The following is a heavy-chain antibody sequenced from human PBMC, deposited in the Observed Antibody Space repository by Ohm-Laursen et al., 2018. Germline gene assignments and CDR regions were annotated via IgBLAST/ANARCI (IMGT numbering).Heavy chain of an antibody. CDR3: AKDISTVTTLFDY. D-gene: IGHD4-17*01. CDR1: GFTFSSYW. Sequence: SLRLSCTASGFTFSSYWMHWVRRAPGKGLEWVSGISWNSGSIGYADSVKGRFTISRDNAKNSLYLQMNSLRAEDTALYYCAKDISTVTTLFDYWGQGTLVTVSS. J-gene: IGHJ4*02. V-gene: IGHV3-9*01. CDR2: ISWNSGSI.